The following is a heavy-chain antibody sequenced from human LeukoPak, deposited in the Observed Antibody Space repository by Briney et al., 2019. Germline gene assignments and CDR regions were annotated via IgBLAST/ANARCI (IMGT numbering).Heavy chain of an antibody. J-gene: IGHJ4*02. V-gene: IGHV1-2*02. CDR3: ARRAGTDALYYFDY. CDR2: INPNSGDT. Sequence: ASVKVSCKASGYTFTGYYMHWVRQAPGQGLEWMGWINPNSGDTYYVQNFQGRVSMTRDTSISTAYMELSRLRSDDTAVYYCARRAGTDALYYFDYWGQGTLVTVSS. D-gene: IGHD6-19*01. CDR1: GYTFTGYY.